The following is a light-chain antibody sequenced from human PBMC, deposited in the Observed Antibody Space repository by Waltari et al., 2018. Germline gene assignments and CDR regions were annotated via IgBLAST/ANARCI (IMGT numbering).Light chain of an antibody. V-gene: IGKV3-15*01. CDR3: QQYNNWPSWT. CDR1: QSVSSD. J-gene: IGKJ1*01. CDR2: DAS. Sequence: EIVMTQSPVTRSVSLGERATLPCRASQSVSSDLAWYQQKPGQAPRLLIYDASTRAAGLAARFSASGSGTEFTLTISSLQSEDFAVYYCQQYNNWPSWTFGQGTKVEIK.